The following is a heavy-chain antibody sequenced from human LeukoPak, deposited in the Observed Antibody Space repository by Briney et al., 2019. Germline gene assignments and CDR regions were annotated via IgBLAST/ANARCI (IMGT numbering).Heavy chain of an antibody. V-gene: IGHV4-59*01. CDR3: ARARYSSSWACDY. J-gene: IGHJ4*02. CDR2: IYYSGST. CDR1: GGSISSYY. Sequence: PSETPSLTCTVSGGSISSYYWSWIRQPPGKGLEWIGYIYYSGSTNYNPSLKSRVTISVDTSKNQFSLKLSSVTAADTAVYYCARARYSSSWACDYWGQGTLVTVSS. D-gene: IGHD6-13*01.